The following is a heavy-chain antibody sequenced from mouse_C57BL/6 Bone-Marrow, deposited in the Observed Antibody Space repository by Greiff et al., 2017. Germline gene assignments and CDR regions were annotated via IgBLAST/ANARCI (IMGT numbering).Heavy chain of an antibody. CDR1: GYTFTSYW. J-gene: IGHJ1*03. CDR3: ASPHYGSSPYWYFDV. D-gene: IGHD1-1*01. CDR2: IDPSDSYP. Sequence: QVQLQQPGAELVKPGASVKLSCKASGYTFTSYWMQWVKQRPGQGLEWIGAIDPSDSYPNYNQQFTGTATLTVDTSSSTASMQLSSLTSDDSAVYYCASPHYGSSPYWYFDVWGTGTTVTVSS. V-gene: IGHV1-50*01.